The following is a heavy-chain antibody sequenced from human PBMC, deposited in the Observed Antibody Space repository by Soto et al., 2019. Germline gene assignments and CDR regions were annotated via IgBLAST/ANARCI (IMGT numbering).Heavy chain of an antibody. J-gene: IGHJ6*02. D-gene: IGHD2-2*01. CDR3: ARVNCISTSCYHNYYYGMDV. CDR1: GGTFSTYS. CDR2: IIPMLGVR. V-gene: IGHV1-69*02. Sequence: SVKVSCKDSGGTFSTYSMFWVRQAPGQGLEWMGRIIPMLGVRNYAQRFQDRVTITRDKSTATAYMELSSLRSEDTAVYYCARVNCISTSCYHNYYYGMDVWGQGTTVTVSS.